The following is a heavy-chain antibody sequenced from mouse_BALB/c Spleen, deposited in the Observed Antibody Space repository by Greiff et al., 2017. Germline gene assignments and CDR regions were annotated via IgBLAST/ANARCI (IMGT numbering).Heavy chain of an antibody. J-gene: IGHJ4*01. CDR1: GFTFSSYA. CDR3: ARGGYYEAMDY. V-gene: IGHV5-6-5*01. D-gene: IGHD1-1*01. Sequence: EVQRVESGGGLVKPGGSLKLSCAASGFTFSSYAMSWVRQTPEKRLEWVASISSGGSTYYPDSVKGRFTISRDNARNILYLQMSSLRSEDTAMYYCARGGYYEAMDYWGQGTSVTVSS. CDR2: ISSGGST.